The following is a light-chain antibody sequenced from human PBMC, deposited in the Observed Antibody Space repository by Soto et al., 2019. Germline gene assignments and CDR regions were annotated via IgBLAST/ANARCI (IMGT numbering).Light chain of an antibody. CDR2: EVN. Sequence: QSALTQPPSASGSPGQSVAISCTGTSSDVGGYNYVPWYQQHPGKAPKLMIYEVNKRPSGVPDRFSGSKSGNTASLTVSGLQAEAEADYYCSSYAGSSNVFGTGTKVT. CDR3: SSYAGSSNV. J-gene: IGLJ1*01. V-gene: IGLV2-8*01. CDR1: SSDVGGYNY.